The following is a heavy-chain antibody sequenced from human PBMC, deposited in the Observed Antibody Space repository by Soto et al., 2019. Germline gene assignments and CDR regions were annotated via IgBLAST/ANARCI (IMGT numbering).Heavy chain of an antibody. CDR2: IIPLFGTA. J-gene: IGHJ4*02. CDR3: ATELGENPASPFDA. CDR1: GVTFSSET. V-gene: IGHV1-69*01. Sequence: QVQLVQSGADVKKPGSSVKVSCQASGVTFSSETLGWVRQAPGQGLEWVGGIIPLFGTARYAQKFQGRVTISADESTSTLYMELSSLRSDDTAVYFCATELGENPASPFDAWGQGTLVTVSS. D-gene: IGHD3-10*01.